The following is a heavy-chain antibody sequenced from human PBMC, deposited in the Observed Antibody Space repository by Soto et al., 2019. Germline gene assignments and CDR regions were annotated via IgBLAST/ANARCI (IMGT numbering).Heavy chain of an antibody. CDR2: IGPDGTST. CDR3: VREVIAVLGSIRWFDP. J-gene: IGHJ5*02. CDR1: GVTFRDYW. V-gene: IGHV3-74*01. Sequence: GGSLRLSCAVSGVTFRDYWMHWVRQVPGKGLLWVSRIGPDGTSTKYADSVKGRFTISRSNPENTLYLQMNSLRAEDTGVYYCVREVIAVLGSIRWFDPWGQGTLVTVSS. D-gene: IGHD6-19*01.